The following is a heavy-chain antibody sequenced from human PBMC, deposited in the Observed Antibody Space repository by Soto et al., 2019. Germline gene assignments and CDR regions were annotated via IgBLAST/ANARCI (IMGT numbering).Heavy chain of an antibody. CDR1: GFTFDDYA. CDR2: ITWNSGNI. V-gene: IGHV3-9*01. Sequence: DVQLVESGGGLVQPGRSLRLSCAASGFTFDDYAMHWVRQAPGKGLEWGSGITWNSGNIGYADSVKGRFTISRDNAKNSLYLQMNSLRAEDTALYYCAKDKRRAVAGSFDYWGQGTLVTVSS. J-gene: IGHJ4*02. CDR3: AKDKRRAVAGSFDY. D-gene: IGHD6-19*01.